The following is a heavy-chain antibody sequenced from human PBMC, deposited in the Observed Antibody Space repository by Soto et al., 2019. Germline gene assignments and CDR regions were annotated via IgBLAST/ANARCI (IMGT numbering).Heavy chain of an antibody. CDR1: GGSISGHS. V-gene: IGHV4-4*07. CDR3: ARDNYYYDGSGYRIFDY. Sequence: PSETLSLTCTVSGGSISGHSWIWIRQPAGRGLEWIGHIYPSGSTSYNPSLRSRVTMSLDTSNNQIFLNLTSVTAADTALYYCARDNYYYDGSGYRIFDYWGQGTPVTVSS. CDR2: IYPSGST. D-gene: IGHD3-22*01. J-gene: IGHJ4*02.